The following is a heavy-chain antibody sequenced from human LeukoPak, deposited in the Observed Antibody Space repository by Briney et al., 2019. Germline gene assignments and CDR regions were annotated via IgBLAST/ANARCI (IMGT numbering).Heavy chain of an antibody. J-gene: IGHJ4*02. V-gene: IGHV4-59*11. CDR3: ARFSWGCSTASCYLTN. D-gene: IGHD2-2*01. CDR1: GGPLSGHY. CDR2: IYYTGTT. Sequence: TSETLSLTCTVGGGPLSGHYWGWIRQPPGKGLELVGHIYYTGTTFYNPSLNSRVTITLDTSRNQFSLRLTSVIAADTAVYYCARFSWGCSTASCYLTNWGQGTLVTVSS.